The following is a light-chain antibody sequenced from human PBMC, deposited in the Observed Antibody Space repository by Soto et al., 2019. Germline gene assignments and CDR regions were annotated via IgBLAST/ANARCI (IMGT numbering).Light chain of an antibody. J-gene: IGKJ1*01. V-gene: IGKV3-20*01. CDR3: QQYGSSPRT. Sequence: EIVLTQSPGTLSLSPGERATLSCRASQSVRSDYLAWYQQKPGQAPRLHIYGASTRATGIPDRFTGSGSGTDLTLTISRLEPEDFAVYYCQQYGSSPRTFGQGTKVDIK. CDR2: GAS. CDR1: QSVRSDY.